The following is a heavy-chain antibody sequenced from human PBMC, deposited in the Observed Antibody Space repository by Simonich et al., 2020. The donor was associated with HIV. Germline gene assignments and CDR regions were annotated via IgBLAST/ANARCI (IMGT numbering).Heavy chain of an antibody. V-gene: IGHV1-2*06. CDR3: ARVPSMFYYASGSYYLDY. CDR2: VNPKSRGT. Sequence: VQLVQSGTEVKKPGASVKDSCKASGYTCTDYYMHRVRQAPGQGLEGRRRVNPKSRGTTDTPKFQGRIPMTTDTSTSTAYMELRSLRSDDTAVYYCARVPSMFYYASGSYYLDYWGQGTLVTVSS. CDR1: GYTCTDYY. D-gene: IGHD3-10*01. J-gene: IGHJ4*02.